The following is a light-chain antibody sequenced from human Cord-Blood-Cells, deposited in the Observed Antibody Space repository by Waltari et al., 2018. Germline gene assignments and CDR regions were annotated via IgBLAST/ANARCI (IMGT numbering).Light chain of an antibody. Sequence: QSALTQPRSVSGSPGQSVTISCPGTSSDVGGYNYVSWYQQHPGTAPKLMIYDVSKRPSGVPDRFSGSKSGNTASLTISGLQAEDEADYYCCSYAGSYTFDVVFGGGTKLTVL. CDR3: CSYAGSYTFDVV. J-gene: IGLJ2*01. CDR1: SSDVGGYNY. CDR2: DVS. V-gene: IGLV2-11*01.